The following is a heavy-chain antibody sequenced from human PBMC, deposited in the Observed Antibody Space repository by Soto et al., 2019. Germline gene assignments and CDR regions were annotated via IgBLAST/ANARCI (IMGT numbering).Heavy chain of an antibody. CDR1: GFTFSSYA. Sequence: QVQLVESGGGVVQPGRSLRLSCAASGFTFSSYAMHWVRQAPGKGLEWVAVISYDGSNKYYADSVKGRFTISRDNSKNTLYLQMNSLRAEDTAVYYCARGGLVLAAMIGMDVWGQGTTVTVSS. CDR2: ISYDGSNK. CDR3: ARGGLVLAAMIGMDV. V-gene: IGHV3-30-3*01. D-gene: IGHD2-2*01. J-gene: IGHJ6*02.